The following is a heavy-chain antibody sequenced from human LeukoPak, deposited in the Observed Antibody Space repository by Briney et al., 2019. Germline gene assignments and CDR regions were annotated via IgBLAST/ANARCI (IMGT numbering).Heavy chain of an antibody. J-gene: IGHJ6*03. Sequence: SETLSLTCTVSGGSISSGGYYWSWIRQHPGKGLEWIGYIYYSGSTYYNPSLKSRVTISVDTSKNQFPLKLSSVTAADTAVYYCAREGSSSWIHYYMDVWGKGTTVTVSS. CDR3: AREGSSSWIHYYMDV. V-gene: IGHV4-31*03. CDR1: GGSISSGGYY. CDR2: IYYSGST. D-gene: IGHD6-13*01.